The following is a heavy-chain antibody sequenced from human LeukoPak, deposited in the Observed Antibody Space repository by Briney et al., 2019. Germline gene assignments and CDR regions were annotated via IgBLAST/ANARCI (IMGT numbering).Heavy chain of an antibody. CDR1: GGSISNYY. D-gene: IGHD2-2*01. CDR2: IYYSGST. Sequence: SETLSLTCTVSGGSISNYYWSWIRQPPGKGLEWIGYIYYSGSTNYNPSLKNRVSISVDTSKNQFSLKLSSVTAADTAVYYCARVSDCSSTSCYFLYYYMDVWGKGTTVTVSS. CDR3: ARVSDCSSTSCYFLYYYMDV. V-gene: IGHV4-59*01. J-gene: IGHJ6*03.